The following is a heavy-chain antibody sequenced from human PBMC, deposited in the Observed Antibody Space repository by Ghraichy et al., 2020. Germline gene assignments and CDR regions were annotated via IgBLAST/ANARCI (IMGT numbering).Heavy chain of an antibody. CDR2: INYVGVT. Sequence: SETLSLTCSVYGGSIGGYYWSWIRQSPGQGLEWIGEINYVGVTIYNPSLESRVTISLDTYDNQFSLSLTSLTAAATALYFCARGRYCGGGACYPRPSSFDYWGQGIPVTVSS. V-gene: IGHV4-34*01. D-gene: IGHD2-15*01. CDR1: GGSIGGYY. J-gene: IGHJ4*02. CDR3: ARGRYCGGGACYPRPSSFDY.